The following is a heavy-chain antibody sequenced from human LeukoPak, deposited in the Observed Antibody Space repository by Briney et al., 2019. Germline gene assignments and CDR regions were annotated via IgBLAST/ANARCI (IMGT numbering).Heavy chain of an antibody. J-gene: IGHJ4*02. CDR1: GGSFSGYY. V-gene: IGHV4-59*10. CDR3: ARGLRTQGTSYYFDY. CDR2: IYTSGST. Sequence: KPSETLSLTCAVYGGSFSGYYWSWIRQPAGKGLEWIGRIYTSGSTNYNPSLKSRVTMSVDTSKNQFSLKLSSVTAADTAVYYCARGLRTQGTSYYFDYWGQGTLVTVSS. D-gene: IGHD5/OR15-5a*01.